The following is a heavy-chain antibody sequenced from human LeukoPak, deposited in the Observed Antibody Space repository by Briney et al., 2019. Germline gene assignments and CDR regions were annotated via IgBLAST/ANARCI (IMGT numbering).Heavy chain of an antibody. J-gene: IGHJ6*03. V-gene: IGHV4-59*13. Sequence: PSETLSLTCTVSGGSISAYYWRWIRRPPGKGLEWIGYMYYSGSSNYNPSLKSRVTISVDTSKNQFSLKLNSVTAADTAVYYCARDYYGHYYMDVWGKGTTVTISS. CDR1: GGSISAYY. CDR3: ARDYYGHYYMDV. D-gene: IGHD3-10*01. CDR2: MYYSGSS.